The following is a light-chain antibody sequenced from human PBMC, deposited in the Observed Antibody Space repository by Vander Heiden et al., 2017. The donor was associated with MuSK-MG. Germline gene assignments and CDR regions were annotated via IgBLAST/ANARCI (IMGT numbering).Light chain of an antibody. J-gene: IGKJ2*01. CDR1: KSRFHSNGNSY. CDR3: RQALQAPPT. Sequence: DSVTTQPPPSLPVTPGERASVSCRSIKSRFHSNGNSYVDWYLQKPGQSPQFLIYLGSVRATGVPERISGSGSGTDFTLTFSRVEAEDVGVYYCRQALQAPPTFGQGTKLEI. V-gene: IGKV2-28*01. CDR2: LGS.